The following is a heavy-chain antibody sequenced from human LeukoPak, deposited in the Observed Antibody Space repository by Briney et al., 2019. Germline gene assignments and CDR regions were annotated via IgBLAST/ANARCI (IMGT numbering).Heavy chain of an antibody. D-gene: IGHD3-16*01. Sequence: PSETLSLTCTVSGGSVSSSSYYCGWIRQPPGKGLEWIGSIYYSGSTYYNPSLKSRVTISGGTSKNQFSLKLSSVTAADTAVYYCARLYYDGWGGLDVWGQGTTVTVSS. V-gene: IGHV4-39*01. CDR1: GGSVSSSSYY. CDR3: ARLYYDGWGGLDV. J-gene: IGHJ6*02. CDR2: IYYSGST.